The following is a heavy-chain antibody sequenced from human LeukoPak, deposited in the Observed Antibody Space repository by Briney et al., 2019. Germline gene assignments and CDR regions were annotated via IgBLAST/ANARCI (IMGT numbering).Heavy chain of an antibody. CDR1: GGSFSGYY. CDR3: ARGDFATGFFDF. Sequence: SETLSLTCAVYGGSFSGYYWSWIRQPPGKGLEWIGEINHSGSTNYSPSLESRLTISVATSNNQISLKLSSVTATDTAVYFCARGDFATGFFDFWGQGTLVTVSS. CDR2: INHSGST. V-gene: IGHV4-34*01. J-gene: IGHJ4*02. D-gene: IGHD1-1*01.